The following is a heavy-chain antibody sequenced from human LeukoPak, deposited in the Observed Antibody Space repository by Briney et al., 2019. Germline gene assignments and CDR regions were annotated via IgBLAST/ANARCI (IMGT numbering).Heavy chain of an antibody. CDR2: IYPGDSGT. CDR1: GYSFTSYW. Sequence: GESLKISCKGSGYSFTSYWIGWVRQLPGKGLEWMGIIYPGDSGTRYSPSFQGQVTISADKSISTSYLQRSSVTASDTAMYYFARHNTYYYDSSGYYYDFWFDPWGQGILVTVSS. J-gene: IGHJ5*02. D-gene: IGHD3-22*01. V-gene: IGHV5-51*01. CDR3: ARHNTYYYDSSGYYYDFWFDP.